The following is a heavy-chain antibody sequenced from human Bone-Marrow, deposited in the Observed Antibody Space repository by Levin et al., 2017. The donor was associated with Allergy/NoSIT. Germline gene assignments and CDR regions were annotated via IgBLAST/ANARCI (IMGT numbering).Heavy chain of an antibody. Sequence: LSLPCAASGFTFRSYAMHWVRQAPGKGLEWVAVISYDGSNKYYADSVKGRFTISRDNSKNTLYLQMNSLRAEDTAVYYCARAPAGFCWFDPWGQGTLVTVSS. D-gene: IGHD3-10*01. CDR3: ARAPAGFCWFDP. CDR1: GFTFRSYA. CDR2: ISYDGSNK. V-gene: IGHV3-30*04. J-gene: IGHJ5*02.